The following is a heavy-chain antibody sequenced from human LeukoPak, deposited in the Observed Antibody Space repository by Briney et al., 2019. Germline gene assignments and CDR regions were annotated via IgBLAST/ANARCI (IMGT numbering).Heavy chain of an antibody. CDR2: INHSGST. CDR1: GGSFSGYY. Sequence: SETLSLTCAVYGGSFSGYYWSWIRQPPGKGLEWIGEINHSGSTNYNPSLKSRVTISVDTSKNQFSLKLSSVTAADTAVYYCARGGHYYDILTGYYTSYYYYYMDVWGKGTTVTISS. CDR3: ARGGHYYDILTGYYTSYYYYYMDV. V-gene: IGHV4-34*01. D-gene: IGHD3-9*01. J-gene: IGHJ6*03.